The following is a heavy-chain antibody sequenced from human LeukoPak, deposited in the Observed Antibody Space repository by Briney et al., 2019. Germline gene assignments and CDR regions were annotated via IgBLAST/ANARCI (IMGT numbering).Heavy chain of an antibody. CDR1: GFTFSSYA. Sequence: GRSLRLSCAASGFTFSSYAMHWVRQAPGKGLEWVAVISYDGSNKYYADSVKGRFTISRDNSKNTLYLQMNSLGAEDTAVYYCARNYGDSNKYYFDYWGQGTLVTVSS. D-gene: IGHD4-17*01. CDR2: ISYDGSNK. V-gene: IGHV3-30-3*01. J-gene: IGHJ4*02. CDR3: ARNYGDSNKYYFDY.